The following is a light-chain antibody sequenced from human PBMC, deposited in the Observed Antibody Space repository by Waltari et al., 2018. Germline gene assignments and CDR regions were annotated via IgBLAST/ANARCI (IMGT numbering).Light chain of an antibody. CDR1: SLRTYY. CDR2: GKN. Sequence: SSELTQDPAVSVALGQTVRITCQGASLRTYYVSWFPQKPGQAPALVIYGKNNRPSGIPDRFSASSSGSTASLTIIGAQAEDEADYYCHSRDSSGDVVIGGGTKLTVV. CDR3: HSRDSSGDVV. V-gene: IGLV3-19*01. J-gene: IGLJ2*01.